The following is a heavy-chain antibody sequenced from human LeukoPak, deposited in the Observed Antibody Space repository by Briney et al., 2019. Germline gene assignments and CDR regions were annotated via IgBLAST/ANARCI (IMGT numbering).Heavy chain of an antibody. CDR1: GGSISSYY. V-gene: IGHV4-59*08. CDR3: ARHGSSSWYYFDY. D-gene: IGHD6-13*01. Sequence: SQTLSLTCTVSGGSISSYYWSWIRQPPGKGLEWIGYIYYSGSTNYNPSLKSRVTISVDTSTNQFSLKLSSVTAADTAVYYCARHGSSSWYYFDYWGQGTLVTVSS. J-gene: IGHJ4*02. CDR2: IYYSGST.